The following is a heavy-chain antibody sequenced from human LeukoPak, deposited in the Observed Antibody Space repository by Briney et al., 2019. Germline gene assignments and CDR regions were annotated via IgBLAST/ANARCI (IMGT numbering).Heavy chain of an antibody. Sequence: SETLSLTCTVSGYSISSGYYWGWIRQPPGKGLEWIGSIYYSGSTYYNPSLKSRVTISVDTSKNQFSLKLSSVTAADTAVYYCARHRGYYYDSSGSRDAFDIWGQGTMVTVSS. CDR3: ARHRGYYYDSSGSRDAFDI. D-gene: IGHD3-22*01. CDR1: GYSISSGYY. V-gene: IGHV4-38-2*02. CDR2: IYYSGST. J-gene: IGHJ3*02.